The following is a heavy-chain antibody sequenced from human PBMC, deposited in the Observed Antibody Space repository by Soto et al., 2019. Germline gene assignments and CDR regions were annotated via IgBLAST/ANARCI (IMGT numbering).Heavy chain of an antibody. J-gene: IGHJ6*02. CDR2: INPSGGST. D-gene: IGHD2-15*01. Sequence: ASVKVSCKASGYTFTSYYMHWVRQAPGQGLEWMGIINPSGGSTSYAQKFQGRVTMTRDTSTSTVYMELSSLRSEDTAVYYCARGETHSYYYYYYGMDVWGQGTTVTVSS. CDR1: GYTFTSYY. V-gene: IGHV1-46*01. CDR3: ARGETHSYYYYYYGMDV.